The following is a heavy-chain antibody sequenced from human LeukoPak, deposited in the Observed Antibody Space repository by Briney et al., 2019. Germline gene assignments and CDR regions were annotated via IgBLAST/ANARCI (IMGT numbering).Heavy chain of an antibody. CDR2: INHSGST. CDR1: GGSFSGYY. Sequence: SETLSLTCAVYGGSFSGYYWSWIRQPPGKGLEWIGEINHSGSTNYNPSLKSRVTISVDTSKNQFSLKLSSVTAADTAVYYCARVNFGSSSWSRGVYWFDPWGQGTLVTVSS. D-gene: IGHD6-13*01. J-gene: IGHJ5*02. V-gene: IGHV4-34*01. CDR3: ARVNFGSSSWSRGVYWFDP.